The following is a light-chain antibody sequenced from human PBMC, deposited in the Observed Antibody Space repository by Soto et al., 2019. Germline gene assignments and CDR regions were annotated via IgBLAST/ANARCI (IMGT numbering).Light chain of an antibody. CDR3: SSYAGSNNLV. V-gene: IGLV2-8*01. CDR2: AVT. Sequence: QSVLAQPPSASGSPGQSVTISCTGTSNDVGGYNYVSWYQQHPGKAPKVLIYAVTKRPSGVPDRFFGSKSGNTASLTVSGLQADDEADYYCSSYAGSNNLVFGTGTKLTVL. CDR1: SNDVGGYNY. J-gene: IGLJ1*01.